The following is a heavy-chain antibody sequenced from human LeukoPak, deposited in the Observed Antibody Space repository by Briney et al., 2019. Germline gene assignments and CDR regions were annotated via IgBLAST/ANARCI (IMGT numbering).Heavy chain of an antibody. J-gene: IGHJ1*01. CDR1: GYTFTSYG. D-gene: IGHD2-15*01. Sequence: ASVKVSCKASGYTFTSYGISWVRQAPGQGLEWMGWINPNSGGTNYAQKFQGRVTMTRDTSISTAYMKLSRLRSDDTAVYYCARSMRAAKVHFQHWGQGTLVTVSS. CDR2: INPNSGGT. CDR3: ARSMRAAKVHFQH. V-gene: IGHV1-2*02.